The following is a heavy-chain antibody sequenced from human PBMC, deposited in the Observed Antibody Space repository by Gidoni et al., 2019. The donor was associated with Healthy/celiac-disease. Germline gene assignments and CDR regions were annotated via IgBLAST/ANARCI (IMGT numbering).Heavy chain of an antibody. J-gene: IGHJ4*02. D-gene: IGHD3-3*01. CDR2: ISGSGGST. V-gene: IGHV3-23*01. Sequence: EVQLLESGGGLVQPGGSLSLSCAASGFTFSSDAMSWVRQAPGKGLEWGSAISGSGGSTYYADSVKGRFTISRDNSKNTLYLQMNSLRAEDTAVYYCAKDDLWHFDYWGQGTLVTVSS. CDR3: AKDDLWHFDY. CDR1: GFTFSSDA.